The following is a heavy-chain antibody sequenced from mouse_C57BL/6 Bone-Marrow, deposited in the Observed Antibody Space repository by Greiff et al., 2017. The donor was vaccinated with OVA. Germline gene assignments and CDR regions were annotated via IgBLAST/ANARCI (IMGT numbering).Heavy chain of an antibody. CDR3: TRRYYGSSYERYFDV. J-gene: IGHJ1*03. D-gene: IGHD1-1*01. CDR2: IDPETGGT. V-gene: IGHV1-15*01. Sequence: VQLQQSGAELVRPGASVTLSCKASGYTFTDYEMHWVKQTPVHGLEWIGAIDPETGGTAYNQKFKGKAILTAAKSSSTAYMELRSLTSEDSAVYYCTRRYYGSSYERYFDVWGTGTTVTVSS. CDR1: GYTFTDYE.